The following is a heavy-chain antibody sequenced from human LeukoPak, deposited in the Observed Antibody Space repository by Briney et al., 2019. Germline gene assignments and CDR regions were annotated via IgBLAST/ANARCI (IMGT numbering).Heavy chain of an antibody. CDR3: ARDIRARGVIIGGGWFDP. Sequence: SETLSLTCTVSGGSISSYYWSWIRQPPGKGLEWIGYIYYSGSTNYNPSPKSRVTISVDTSKNQFSLKLSSVTAADTAVYYCARDIRARGVIIGGGWFDPWGQGTLATVSS. CDR1: GGSISSYY. J-gene: IGHJ5*02. D-gene: IGHD3-10*01. CDR2: IYYSGST. V-gene: IGHV4-59*01.